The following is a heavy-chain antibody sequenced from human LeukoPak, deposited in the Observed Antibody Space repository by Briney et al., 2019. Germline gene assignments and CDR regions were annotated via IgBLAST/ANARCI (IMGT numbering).Heavy chain of an antibody. J-gene: IGHJ4*02. V-gene: IGHV1-18*01. D-gene: IGHD4-17*01. CDR2: ISTYNGNT. CDR3: ARERGTTVTRELDY. CDR1: GYTFTSYS. Sequence: ASVKVSCKASGYTFTSYSINWVRQAPGQGLEWLGWISTYNGNTNYAQNLQGRVTMTTDTPTSTAYMELSSLRSEDTAVYYCARERGTTVTRELDYWGQGTLVTVSS.